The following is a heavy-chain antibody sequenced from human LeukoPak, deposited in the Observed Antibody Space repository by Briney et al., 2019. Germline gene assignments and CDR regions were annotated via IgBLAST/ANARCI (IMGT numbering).Heavy chain of an antibody. Sequence: SETLSLTCTVSGGSISSYYWSWIRQPPGKGLEWIGYIYYSGSTNYNPSLKSRVTISVDTSKNQFSLKLSSVTAADTAVYYCAREPGSYSPFDYWGQGTLVTVSS. J-gene: IGHJ4*02. CDR2: IYYSGST. CDR3: AREPGSYSPFDY. V-gene: IGHV4-59*01. D-gene: IGHD1-26*01. CDR1: GGSISSYY.